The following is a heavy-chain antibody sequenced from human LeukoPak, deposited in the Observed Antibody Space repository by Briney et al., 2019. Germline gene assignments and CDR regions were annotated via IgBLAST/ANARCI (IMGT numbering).Heavy chain of an antibody. V-gene: IGHV4-59*01. CDR2: IFYSGDT. Sequence: SETLSLTCTVSGGSISNYYWTWIRQSPGRGLEWIGYIFYSGDTNYNPSLKSRVIMSLDTSKNQFSLSLDSVTAADTAVYYCARDQLGDAVDIWGQGTMVTVSS. CDR1: GGSISNYY. CDR3: ARDQLGDAVDI. J-gene: IGHJ3*02. D-gene: IGHD3-16*01.